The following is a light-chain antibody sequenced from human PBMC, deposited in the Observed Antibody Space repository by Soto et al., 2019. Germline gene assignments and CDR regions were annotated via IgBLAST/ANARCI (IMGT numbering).Light chain of an antibody. CDR3: QQANDWPPT. Sequence: RGMTQSPVSLSVSPGERVTLSCRASQPISNNLAWYQQKPGQAPRLLIFDASTRATGIPARVSGSGSGTEFTLTISSLQSEDFATYYCQQANDWPPTFGQGT. CDR2: DAS. J-gene: IGKJ1*01. CDR1: QPISNN. V-gene: IGKV3-15*01.